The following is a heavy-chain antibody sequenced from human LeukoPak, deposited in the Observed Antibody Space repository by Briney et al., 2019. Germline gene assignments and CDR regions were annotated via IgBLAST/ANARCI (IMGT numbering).Heavy chain of an antibody. V-gene: IGHV3-48*03. CDR1: GFTFSSYE. Sequence: GGSLRLSCIASGFTFSSYEMDWVRRAPGRGLEWVAYIGSSGGSRDYADSVKGRFTTSRDNAKNSLYLQMNSLRAEDTAVYYCAREDGDAFDIWGQGTMVTVSS. D-gene: IGHD5-24*01. CDR2: IGSSGGSR. J-gene: IGHJ3*02. CDR3: AREDGDAFDI.